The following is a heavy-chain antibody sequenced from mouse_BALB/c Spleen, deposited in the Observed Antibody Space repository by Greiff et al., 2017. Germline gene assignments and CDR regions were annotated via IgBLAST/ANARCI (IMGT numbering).Heavy chain of an antibody. V-gene: IGHV1-87*01. D-gene: IGHD1-1*01. CDR2: IYPGDGDT. Sequence: QVQLQQSGAELARPGASVKLSCKASGYTFTSYWMQWVKQRPGQGLEWIGAIYPGDGDTRYTQKFKGKATLTADKSSSTAYMQLSSLASEDSAVYYCARVTTVADYWGQGTTLTVSS. CDR3: ARVTTVADY. J-gene: IGHJ2*01. CDR1: GYTFTSYW.